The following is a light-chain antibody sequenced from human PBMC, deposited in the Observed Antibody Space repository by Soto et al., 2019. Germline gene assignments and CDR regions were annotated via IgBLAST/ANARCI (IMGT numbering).Light chain of an antibody. Sequence: DIQMTQSPSSLSASVGDRVTITCRASQGITYYLAWYQQKPGKVPKLLIYAASTLQSGVPSRFSGGGSGADFTPTISSLQPEDVETYYCQNYNSAPLTFGGGTKVDIK. CDR2: AAS. V-gene: IGKV1-27*01. CDR3: QNYNSAPLT. CDR1: QGITYY. J-gene: IGKJ4*01.